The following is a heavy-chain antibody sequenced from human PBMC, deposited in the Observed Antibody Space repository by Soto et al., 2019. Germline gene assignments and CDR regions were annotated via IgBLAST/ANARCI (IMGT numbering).Heavy chain of an antibody. CDR3: ATGRSRNYYYGMDV. J-gene: IGHJ6*02. CDR1: GGTFSSYA. CDR2: IIPIFGTA. V-gene: IGHV1-69*13. Sequence: ASVKVSCKASGGTFSSYAISWVRQAPGQGLEWMGGIIPIFGTANYAQKFQGRVTITADESTSTAYMELSSLRSEDTAVYYCATGRSRNYYYGMDVWGQGTTVTVSS.